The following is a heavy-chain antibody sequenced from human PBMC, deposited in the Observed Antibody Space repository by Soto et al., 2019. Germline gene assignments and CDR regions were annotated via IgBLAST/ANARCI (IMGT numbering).Heavy chain of an antibody. CDR1: GFTFSSYW. CDR2: IGSNGNDK. J-gene: IGHJ4*02. CDR3: ARADGPGTVDY. V-gene: IGHV3-7*01. Sequence: EVQVVESGGDLVQPGGSLRLSCAASGFTFSSYWMSWVRQPPGKGLEWVANIGSNGNDKHYVDSVKGRFTISRDNAKNLLFLQMNNLRVDDTAVYYCARADGPGTVDYWGQGTTVTVSS.